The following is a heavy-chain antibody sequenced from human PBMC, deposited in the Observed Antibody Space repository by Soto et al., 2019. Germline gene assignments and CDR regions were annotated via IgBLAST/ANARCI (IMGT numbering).Heavy chain of an antibody. D-gene: IGHD3-3*01. CDR2: ISDNGGTT. J-gene: IGHJ4*02. CDR3: ATVPRGFLGVVKSFDY. V-gene: IGHV3-23*01. Sequence: GGSLRLSCAASEFTFSNYAMSWVRQAPGKGLEWVSSISDNGGTTYYADSVKGRFTISRDNSKNTLYLQMNSLRAEDPAVYYCATVPRGFLGVVKSFDYGGQGTLVTVSS. CDR1: EFTFSNYA.